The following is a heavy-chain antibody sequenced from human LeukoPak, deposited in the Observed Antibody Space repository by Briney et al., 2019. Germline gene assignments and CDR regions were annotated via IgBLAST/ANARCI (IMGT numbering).Heavy chain of an antibody. CDR2: ISSTSDFI. Sequence: GGSLRLSCAASGFTFSSYSMNWVRQTPGKGLEWVSSISSTSDFIDNADSVKGRFTSSRDNAKNSLYLQMNSLRAEDTAVYYCARDLSYYGSGSYYYFDYWGQGTLVTVSS. V-gene: IGHV3-21*01. D-gene: IGHD3-10*01. J-gene: IGHJ4*02. CDR1: GFTFSSYS. CDR3: ARDLSYYGSGSYYYFDY.